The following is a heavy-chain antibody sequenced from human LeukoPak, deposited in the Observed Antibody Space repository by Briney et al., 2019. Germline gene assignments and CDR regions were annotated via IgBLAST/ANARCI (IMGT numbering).Heavy chain of an antibody. Sequence: SETLSLTCAVSGGSITTTNWWSWVRQPPGKGLEWIGEVHLNGTTNYNPSLESRFSMSIDKSNNHLSLEVTSVTAADTAMYYCTRESGAFSPFGFWGQGTLVTVSS. V-gene: IGHV4-4*02. D-gene: IGHD1-26*01. J-gene: IGHJ4*02. CDR2: VHLNGTT. CDR1: GGSITTTNW. CDR3: TRESGAFSPFGF.